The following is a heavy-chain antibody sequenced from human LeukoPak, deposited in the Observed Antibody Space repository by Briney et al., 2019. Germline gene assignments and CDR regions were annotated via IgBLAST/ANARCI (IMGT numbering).Heavy chain of an antibody. CDR2: IYYSWST. J-gene: IGHJ4*02. D-gene: IGHD5-24*01. CDR3: ARAVEMSTIHPGFDF. V-gene: IGHV4-39*01. Sequence: SETLSLARTVSSASISSSRYYWGWIRQSPGKGLEWLGSIYYSWSTYYNPSLKSRVTISVDTSKNQVSLNLTSVTAADTAVYYCARAVEMSTIHPGFDFWGQGALVTVSS. CDR1: SASISSSRYY.